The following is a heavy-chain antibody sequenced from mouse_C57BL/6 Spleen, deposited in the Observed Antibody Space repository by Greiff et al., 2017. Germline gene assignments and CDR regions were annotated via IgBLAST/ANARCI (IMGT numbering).Heavy chain of an antibody. V-gene: IGHV7-3*01. CDR3: ARGGYDEVYFDY. CDR2: IRNKANGYTT. CDR1: GFTFTDYY. J-gene: IGHJ2*01. Sequence: EVKLMESGGGLVQPGGSLSLSCAASGFTFTDYYMSWVRQPPGKALEWLGFIRNKANGYTTEYSASVKGRFTISRDNSQSILYLQMNALRAEDSATYYCARGGYDEVYFDYWGQGTTLTVSS. D-gene: IGHD2-2*01.